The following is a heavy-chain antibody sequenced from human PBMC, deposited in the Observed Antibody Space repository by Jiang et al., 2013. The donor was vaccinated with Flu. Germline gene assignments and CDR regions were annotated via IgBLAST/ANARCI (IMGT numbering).Heavy chain of an antibody. CDR2: IYWNDDK. V-gene: IGHV2-5*01. CDR3: ARRHLSNWFDP. Sequence: VGWIRQPPGKALEWLALIYWNDDKRYSPSLKSRLTITKDTSKNQVVLTMTNMDPVDTATYYCARRHLSNWFDPWGQGTLVTVSS. J-gene: IGHJ5*02.